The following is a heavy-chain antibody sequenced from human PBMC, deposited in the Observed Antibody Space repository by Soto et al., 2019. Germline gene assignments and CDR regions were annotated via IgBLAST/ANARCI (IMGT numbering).Heavy chain of an antibody. Sequence: ASVKVSCKVSGYTLTELSMHWVRQAPGKGLEWMGGFDPEDGETIYAQKFQGRVTMTGDTSTDTAYMELSSLRSEDTAVYYCATSLTGYYFDYWGQGTLVTVSS. J-gene: IGHJ4*02. D-gene: IGHD3-9*01. V-gene: IGHV1-24*01. CDR3: ATSLTGYYFDY. CDR2: FDPEDGET. CDR1: GYTLTELS.